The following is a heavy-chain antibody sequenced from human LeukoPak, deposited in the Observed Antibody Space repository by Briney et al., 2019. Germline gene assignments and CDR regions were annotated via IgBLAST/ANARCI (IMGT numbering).Heavy chain of an antibody. V-gene: IGHV4-39*01. J-gene: IGHJ5*02. D-gene: IGHD3-10*01. Sequence: SETLSLTCSVSGGSVSSTNYYWGWIRQPPGKGLEWIGDMYYSGSTYYNPSLKSRVTISLDTSKNQFSLKLSSVTAADTAVYYCARRSEVNPYGSGTYLSWLDPWGQGTLVTVSS. CDR2: MYYSGST. CDR1: GGSVSSTNYY. CDR3: ARRSEVNPYGSGTYLSWLDP.